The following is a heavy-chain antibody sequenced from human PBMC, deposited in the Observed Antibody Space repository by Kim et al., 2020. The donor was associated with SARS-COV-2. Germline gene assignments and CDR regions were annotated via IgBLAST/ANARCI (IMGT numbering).Heavy chain of an antibody. D-gene: IGHD1-26*01. V-gene: IGHV3-30*18. CDR1: GFTFSSYG. CDR2: ISYDGSNK. J-gene: IGHJ4*02. Sequence: GGSLRLSCAASGFTFSSYGMHWVRQAPGKGLEWVAVISYDGSNKYYADSVKGRFTISRDNSKNTLYLQMNSLRAEDTAVYYCAKERYSGSYPAYFDYWGQGTLVTVSS. CDR3: AKERYSGSYPAYFDY.